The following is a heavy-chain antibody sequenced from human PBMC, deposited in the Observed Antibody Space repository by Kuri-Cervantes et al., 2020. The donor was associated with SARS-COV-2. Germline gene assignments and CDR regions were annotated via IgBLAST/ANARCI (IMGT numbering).Heavy chain of an antibody. CDR1: GYSFTSYW. D-gene: IGHD5-18*01. V-gene: IGHV5-51*01. J-gene: IGHJ6*02. CDR2: IYPGDSDT. CDR3: ARRGYSYGNQDYYYGMDV. Sequence: KVSCKGSGYSFTSYWIGWVRQMPGKGREWMGFIYPGDSDTRYSPSFQGQVTISADKSISTAYLQWSSLKATDTAMYYCARRGYSYGNQDYYYGMDVWGQGTTVTVSS.